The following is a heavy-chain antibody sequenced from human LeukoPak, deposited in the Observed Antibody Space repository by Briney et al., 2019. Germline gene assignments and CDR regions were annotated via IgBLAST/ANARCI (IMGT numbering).Heavy chain of an antibody. CDR2: IYYSGST. Sequence: SETLSLACTVSGGSISSSSYYWGWIRQPPGKGLEWIGSIYYSGSTYYNPSLKSRVTISVDTSKNQFSLKLSSVTAADTAVYYCASYVAAAGFFGYWGQGTLVTVSS. D-gene: IGHD6-13*01. J-gene: IGHJ4*02. V-gene: IGHV4-39*01. CDR1: GGSISSSSYY. CDR3: ASYVAAAGFFGY.